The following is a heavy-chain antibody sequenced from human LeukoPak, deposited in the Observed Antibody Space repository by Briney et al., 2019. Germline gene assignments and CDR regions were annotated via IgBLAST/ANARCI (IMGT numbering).Heavy chain of an antibody. Sequence: GGSLRLSCAVSGITLSNYGMSWVRQAPGKGLEWVAGISGSGGGAQYADSVKGRFTISRDNAKNRLYLHMNSLRAEDTAMYFCAKRGVVIRVFLVGFHKGAYYFDSWGQGVLVTVSS. CDR1: GITLSNYG. J-gene: IGHJ4*02. V-gene: IGHV3-23*01. CDR2: ISGSGGGA. CDR3: AKRGVVIRVFLVGFHKGAYYFDS. D-gene: IGHD3-10*01.